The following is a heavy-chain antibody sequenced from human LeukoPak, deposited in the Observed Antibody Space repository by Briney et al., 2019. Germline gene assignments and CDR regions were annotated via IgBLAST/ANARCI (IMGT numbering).Heavy chain of an antibody. CDR2: IYYSGST. J-gene: IGHJ4*02. V-gene: IGHV4-39*01. CDR1: GGSISSSSYY. Sequence: SETLSLTCTVSGGSISSSSYYWGWIRQPPGKGLEWIGSIYYSGSTYYNPSLKSRVTISVDTSKNQFSLKLSSVTAADTAVYYCASQDILKYYYDSSGYPYYFDYWGQGTLVTVSS. D-gene: IGHD3-22*01. CDR3: ASQDILKYYYDSSGYPYYFDY.